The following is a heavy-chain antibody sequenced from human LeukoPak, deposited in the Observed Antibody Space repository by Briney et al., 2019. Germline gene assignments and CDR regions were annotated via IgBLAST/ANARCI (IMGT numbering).Heavy chain of an antibody. Sequence: GASVRVSCKASGYSFASYGITWVRQAPGQGLEWMGWISPYSGRTNYVEKFKGRLTLTTDTSTSTAYMALRGLTSDDTATYFCARDLQASNYNYWGGYFPLAFWGQGTLITASS. CDR2: ISPYSGRT. J-gene: IGHJ4*02. CDR1: GYSFASYG. D-gene: IGHD3-3*01. V-gene: IGHV1-18*01. CDR3: ARDLQASNYNYWGGYFPLAF.